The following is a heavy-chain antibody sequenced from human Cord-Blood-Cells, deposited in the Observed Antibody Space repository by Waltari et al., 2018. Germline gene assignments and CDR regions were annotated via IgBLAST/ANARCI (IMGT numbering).Heavy chain of an antibody. CDR2: VIPIFGTA. D-gene: IGHD2-2*01. J-gene: IGHJ4*02. CDR1: GGTFSSYA. V-gene: IGHV1-69*01. Sequence: QVQLVQSGAEVKKPGSSVKVSCKASGGTFSSYALSWVRQATGQGLEWMGGVIPIFGTANYAQKFQGRVTITADESTSTAYMELSSLRSEDTAVYYCARGGDYCSSTSCYDYWGQGTLVTVSS. CDR3: ARGGDYCSSTSCYDY.